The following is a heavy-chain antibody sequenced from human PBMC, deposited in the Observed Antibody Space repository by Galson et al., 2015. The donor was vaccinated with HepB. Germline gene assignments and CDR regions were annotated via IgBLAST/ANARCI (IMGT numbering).Heavy chain of an antibody. CDR2: ISYDGSNK. CDR3: AKGGDYIVVVPTAVPEAVDY. CDR1: GFTFSSYG. J-gene: IGHJ4*02. D-gene: IGHD2-2*02. V-gene: IGHV3-30*18. Sequence: SLRLSCAASGFTFSSYGLYWVRQAPGKGLEWVAVISYDGSNKYYADSVKGRFTISRDNSYNTLYLQMNSQRAEDTAGYYCAKGGDYIVVVPTAVPEAVDYWGQGTLVTVSS.